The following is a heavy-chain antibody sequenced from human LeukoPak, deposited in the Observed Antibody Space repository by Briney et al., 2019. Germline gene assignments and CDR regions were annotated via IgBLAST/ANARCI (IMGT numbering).Heavy chain of an antibody. V-gene: IGHV3-23*01. CDR3: ATGCVGSPSCFTTGYDH. D-gene: IGHD1-26*01. Sequence: GGSLRLSCAVSGLTFNTYAMNWVRQAPGKGLEWVSGISDSGRDTYYSDSVKGRFSTSRDNSKSTVYLQMNSLRAEDTALYFCATGCVGSPSCFTTGYDHWGQGTLVTVSS. CDR1: GLTFNTYA. CDR2: ISDSGRDT. J-gene: IGHJ4*02.